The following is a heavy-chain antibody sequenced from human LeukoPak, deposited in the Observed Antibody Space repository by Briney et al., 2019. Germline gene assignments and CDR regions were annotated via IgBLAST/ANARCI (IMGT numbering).Heavy chain of an antibody. V-gene: IGHV3-23*01. J-gene: IGHJ4*02. Sequence: GGSLRLSCAASGFTFSSYAMSWVRQAPGKGLEWVSTVGNSGGSTSYADSVKGRFTISRDNSKNTLYLQMNSLRAEDTAVYYCAKQQLQNSDYWGQGTLVTVSS. CDR3: AKQQLQNSDY. CDR1: GFTFSSYA. D-gene: IGHD6-13*01. CDR2: VGNSGGST.